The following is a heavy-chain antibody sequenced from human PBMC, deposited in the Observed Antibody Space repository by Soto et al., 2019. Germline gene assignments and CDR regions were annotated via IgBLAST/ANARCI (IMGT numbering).Heavy chain of an antibody. V-gene: IGHV6-1*01. CDR1: GDSVSSNSAA. Sequence: QTLSLTCAISGDSVSSNSAAWNWIRQSPSRGLEWLGRTYYRSKWYNDYAVSVKSRITINPDTSKNQFSLQLNSVTPEDTAVYYCARGDTQQLGIYYYYGMDVWGQGTTVTVSS. J-gene: IGHJ6*02. CDR2: TYYRSKWYN. CDR3: ARGDTQQLGIYYYYGMDV. D-gene: IGHD6-13*01.